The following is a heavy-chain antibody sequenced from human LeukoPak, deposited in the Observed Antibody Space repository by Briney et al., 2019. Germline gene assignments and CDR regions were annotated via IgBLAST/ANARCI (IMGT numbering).Heavy chain of an antibody. D-gene: IGHD3-10*01. V-gene: IGHV3-21*01. J-gene: IGHJ6*03. CDR1: GFTFSSYS. CDR2: ISSSSSYI. Sequence: GGSLRLSCAASGFTFSSYSMNWVRQAPGKGLEWVSSISSSSSYIYYADSVKGRFTISRDNAKNSLHLQMNSLRAEDTAVYYCARADYGSGLVYYYYMDVWGKGTTVTVSS. CDR3: ARADYGSGLVYYYYMDV.